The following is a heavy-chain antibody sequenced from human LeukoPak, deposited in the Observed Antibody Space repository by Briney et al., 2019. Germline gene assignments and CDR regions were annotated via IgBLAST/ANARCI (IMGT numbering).Heavy chain of an antibody. CDR2: IQTITDGGTT. CDR3: TSTLGY. V-gene: IGHV3-15*01. Sequence: GGSLRLSCTASGFTFRNVWMTWVRQAPGKGLEWVGRIQTITDGGTTDYAAPVRGRFTISRDDSKNALYLQMNSLKTEDTAVYYCTSTLGYWGQGTLVTVSS. D-gene: IGHD3-16*01. CDR1: GFTFRNVW. J-gene: IGHJ4*02.